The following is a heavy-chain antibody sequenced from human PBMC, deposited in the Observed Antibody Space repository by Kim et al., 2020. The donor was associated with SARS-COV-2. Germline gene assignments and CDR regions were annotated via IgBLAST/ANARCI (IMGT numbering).Heavy chain of an antibody. J-gene: IGHJ2*01. CDR2: ISGSGGTT. CDR3: AKGYCSRTSCRAINWYFDL. V-gene: IGHV3-23*01. CDR1: GFTFSNYA. Sequence: GGSLRLSCAASGFTFSNYAMTWVRQAPGKGLEWVSGISGSGGTTYYADSVKGRFTISRDNSKNTLYLQMNSLRAEDTAVYYCAKGYCSRTSCRAINWYFDLWGGGTLVTVSS. D-gene: IGHD2-2*01.